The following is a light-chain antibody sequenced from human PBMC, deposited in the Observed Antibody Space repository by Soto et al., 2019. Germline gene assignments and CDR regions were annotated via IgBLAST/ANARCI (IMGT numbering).Light chain of an antibody. J-gene: IGKJ4*01. V-gene: IGKV3-11*01. CDR1: HSVGNY. CDR2: DAS. Sequence: EIVLTQSPATLSLSPGERATLSCRAGHSVGNYLAWYQQKPGQAPRLLIYDASNRATGTPARFSGSGSGTDFTLTISNLEPEDFAVYYCQQRSNWPPTFGGGTKVDIK. CDR3: QQRSNWPPT.